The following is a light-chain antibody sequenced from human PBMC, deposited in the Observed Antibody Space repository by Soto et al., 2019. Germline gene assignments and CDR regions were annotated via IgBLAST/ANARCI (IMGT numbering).Light chain of an antibody. CDR2: EVS. CDR1: SSDVGAYDF. CDR3: SSHTTSNTRV. Sequence: QSVLTQPASVSGYPGQSIAISCTGTSSDVGAYDFVSWYQQHPDKDPKLLIYEVSNRPSGVSDRFSGSKSVNTATLTISGLQAEDEVDYYCSSHTTSNTRVFGTGTKLTVL. V-gene: IGLV2-14*03. J-gene: IGLJ1*01.